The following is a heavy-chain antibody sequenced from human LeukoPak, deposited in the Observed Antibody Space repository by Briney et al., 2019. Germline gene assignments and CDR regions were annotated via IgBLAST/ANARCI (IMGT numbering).Heavy chain of an antibody. CDR1: GFSFSNYA. V-gene: IGHV3-23*01. CDR3: AKVTVADYLSALFDY. D-gene: IGHD6-19*01. J-gene: IGHJ4*02. Sequence: GASLRLSCAASGFSFSNYAMSWVRQVPGKGLEWVSAISGRDDSTYYADSVKGRFTISRDTSKNTLYLQMNSLRAEDTAVYYCAKVTVADYLSALFDYWGQGTLVTVSS. CDR2: ISGRDDST.